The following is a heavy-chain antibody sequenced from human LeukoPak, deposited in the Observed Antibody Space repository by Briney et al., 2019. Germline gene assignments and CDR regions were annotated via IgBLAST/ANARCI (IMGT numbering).Heavy chain of an antibody. V-gene: IGHV3-13*01. CDR2: IGTAGDT. CDR3: ARGYYGDYDDPYYYYGMDV. D-gene: IGHD4-17*01. CDR1: GFTLGSYD. J-gene: IGHJ6*02. Sequence: GGSLRLSCAASGFTLGSYDMHWVRQGTGKGPEWVSAIGTAGDTYYPGSVKGRFTISRENAKNSLYLQMNSLRAGDTAVYYCARGYYGDYDDPYYYYGMDVWGQGTTVTVSS.